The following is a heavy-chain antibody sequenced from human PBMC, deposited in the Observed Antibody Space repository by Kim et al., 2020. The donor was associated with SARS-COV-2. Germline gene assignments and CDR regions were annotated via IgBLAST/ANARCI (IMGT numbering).Heavy chain of an antibody. CDR1: GGSISSSSYY. V-gene: IGHV4-39*01. Sequence: SETLSLTCTVSGGSISSSSYYWGWIRQPPGKGLEWIGSIYYSGSTYYNPSLKSRVTISVDTSKNQFSLKLSSVTAADTAVYYCARQVLNSSSFNWFDPWGQGTPSPSPQ. J-gene: IGHJ5*02. D-gene: IGHD6-13*01. CDR3: ARQVLNSSSFNWFDP. CDR2: IYYSGST.